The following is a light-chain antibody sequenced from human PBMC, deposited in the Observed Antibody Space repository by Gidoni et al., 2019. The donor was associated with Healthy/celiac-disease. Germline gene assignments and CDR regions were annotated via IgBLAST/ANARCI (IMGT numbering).Light chain of an antibody. J-gene: IGKJ1*01. Sequence: DIQLTQSPSSLSASVGDRVTITCRASQSISSYLNWYQQKPGKAPKLLIYAASSLQSGVPSRFSGSGSGTDVNLTIRSLQPEDCATYYCQQSYSTPWTFGQGTKVEIK. V-gene: IGKV1-39*01. CDR3: QQSYSTPWT. CDR2: AAS. CDR1: QSISSY.